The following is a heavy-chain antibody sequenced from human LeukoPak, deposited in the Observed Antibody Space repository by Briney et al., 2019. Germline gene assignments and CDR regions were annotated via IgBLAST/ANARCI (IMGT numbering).Heavy chain of an antibody. CDR1: GFTFSSYS. D-gene: IGHD3-22*01. V-gene: IGHV3-48*01. CDR2: ISSSSSTI. CDR3: AKDRYYYDSSGYLSYYFDY. Sequence: GGSLRLSCAASGFTFSSYSMNWVRQAPGKGLEWVSYISSSSSTIYYADSVKGRFTISRDNAKNSLYLQMNSLRAEDTAVYYCAKDRYYYDSSGYLSYYFDYWGQGTLVTVSS. J-gene: IGHJ4*02.